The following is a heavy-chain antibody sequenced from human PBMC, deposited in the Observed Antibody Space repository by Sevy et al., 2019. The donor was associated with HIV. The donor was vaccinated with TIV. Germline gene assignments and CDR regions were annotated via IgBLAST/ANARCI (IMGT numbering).Heavy chain of an antibody. CDR2: LSFGCGKI. CDR3: AREGCTKPHDY. Sequence: GSLRLSCAASGFDFSIYSMSWVRQAPGKGLEWVSTLSFGCGKINYADSVKGRFTISRDNSKSSVYLQMNNMRVEDTAVYYCAREGCTKPHDYWGQGTLGTVSS. CDR1: GFDFSIYS. J-gene: IGHJ4*02. V-gene: IGHV3-23*01. D-gene: IGHD2-8*01.